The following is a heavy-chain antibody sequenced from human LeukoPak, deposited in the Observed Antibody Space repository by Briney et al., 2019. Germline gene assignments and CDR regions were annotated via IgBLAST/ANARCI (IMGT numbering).Heavy chain of an antibody. V-gene: IGHV3-30*02. D-gene: IGHD6-13*01. J-gene: IGHJ3*02. Sequence: PGGSLRLSCAASGFTFSSYGMHWVRQAPGKGLEWVAFIRYDGSNKYYADSVKGRFTISRDNSNNTLYLQMNSLRAEDTAVYYCANGGSSWYEEGAFDIWGQGTMVTVSS. CDR1: GFTFSSYG. CDR3: ANGGSSWYEEGAFDI. CDR2: IRYDGSNK.